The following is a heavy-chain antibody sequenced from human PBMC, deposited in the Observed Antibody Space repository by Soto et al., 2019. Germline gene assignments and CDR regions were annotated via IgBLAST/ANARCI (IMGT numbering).Heavy chain of an antibody. Sequence: ASVKVSCKASGYTFTGYYMHWVRQAPGQGLEWMGWINPNSGGTNYAQKFQGRVTMTRDTSNSTAYMELRRPRSDDTAVYYSARCEYGGYDGCGGVWYYYGMDGGGRGSTVTV. D-gene: IGHD5-12*01. J-gene: IGHJ6*02. CDR1: GYTFTGYY. CDR2: INPNSGGT. CDR3: ARCEYGGYDGCGGVWYYYGMDG. V-gene: IGHV1-2*02.